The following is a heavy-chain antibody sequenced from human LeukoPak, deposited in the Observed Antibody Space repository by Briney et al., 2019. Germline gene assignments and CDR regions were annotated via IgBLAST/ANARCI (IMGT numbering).Heavy chain of an antibody. CDR1: GFTFSSYG. V-gene: IGHV3-33*01. CDR2: IWYGGSNK. D-gene: IGHD6-13*01. CDR3: ARSPISSWGIDY. J-gene: IGHJ4*02. Sequence: GGSLRLSCAASGFTFSSYGMHWVRQAPGKGLEWVAVIWYGGSNKYYADSVKGRFTISRDNSKNTLYLQMNSLRAEDTAVYYCARSPISSWGIDYWGQGTLVTVSS.